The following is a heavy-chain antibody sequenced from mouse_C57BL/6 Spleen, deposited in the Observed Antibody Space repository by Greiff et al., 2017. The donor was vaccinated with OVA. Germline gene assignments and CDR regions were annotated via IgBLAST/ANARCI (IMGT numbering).Heavy chain of an antibody. J-gene: IGHJ4*01. CDR3: ARSSYDYDRGGYAMDY. Sequence: VQLQQSGPELVKPGASVKISCKASGYAFSSSWMNWVKQRPGKGLEWIGRIYPGDGDTNYNGKFKGKATLTADKSSSTAYMQLSSLTSEDSAVYFCARSSYDYDRGGYAMDYWGQGTSVTVSS. D-gene: IGHD2-4*01. V-gene: IGHV1-82*01. CDR2: IYPGDGDT. CDR1: GYAFSSSW.